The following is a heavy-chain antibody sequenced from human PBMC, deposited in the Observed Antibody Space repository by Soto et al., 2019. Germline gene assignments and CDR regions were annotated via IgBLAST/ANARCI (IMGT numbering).Heavy chain of an antibody. CDR3: ARDLNSPMAYGNYLDF. D-gene: IGHD3-10*01. V-gene: IGHV3-30*01. J-gene: IGHJ4*02. CDR1: GFTFRGYA. Sequence: PGGSLRLSCAASGFTFRGYAMHWVRRAPGKGLEWLAVISYDGSNKYYADSVKGRFTMSRDNSKNTLFLEMNSLRGEDTAVYYCARDLNSPMAYGNYLDFWGRGTLVTVSS. CDR2: ISYDGSNK.